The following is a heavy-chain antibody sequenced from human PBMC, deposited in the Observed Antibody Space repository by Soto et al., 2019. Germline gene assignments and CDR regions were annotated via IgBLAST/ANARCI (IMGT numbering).Heavy chain of an antibody. Sequence: QVQLVQSWSEVKKPGASVKVACKAAGYTFTSYDINWVLQATAQGLEWMGWMNPNSGNTDYAQKFQGIVTMTRNTSTSTAYMELSSLRSEDTAVYYWAREVGATRFDYWGQGTLVTVSS. D-gene: IGHD1-26*01. V-gene: IGHV1-8*01. CDR3: AREVGATRFDY. CDR2: MNPNSGNT. J-gene: IGHJ4*02. CDR1: GYTFTSYD.